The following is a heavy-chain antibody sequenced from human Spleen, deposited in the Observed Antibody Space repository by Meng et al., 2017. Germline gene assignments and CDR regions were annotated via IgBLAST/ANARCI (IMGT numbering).Heavy chain of an antibody. D-gene: IGHD1-1*01. V-gene: IGHV1-18*01. J-gene: IGHJ4*02. CDR2: ISAYNGNA. CDR3: ARDIIWNDELDDFDY. Sequence: QVQLVQSGAEVKKPGASVKVYCKASGYTFTSYGISWVRQAPGQGLEWMGWISAYNGNANYAQKLQGRVAMTTDTSTSTAYMELRSLRSDDAAVYYCARDIIWNDELDDFDYWGQGTLVTVSS. CDR1: GYTFTSYG.